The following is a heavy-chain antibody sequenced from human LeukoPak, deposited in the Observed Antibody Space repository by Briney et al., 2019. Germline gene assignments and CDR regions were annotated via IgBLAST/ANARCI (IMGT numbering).Heavy chain of an antibody. CDR3: ARGLHTRSSGRRFDVFEL. D-gene: IGHD6-6*01. V-gene: IGHV4-59*01. J-gene: IGHJ3*01. Sequence: RASETLSLTCSVSGGSISTYYWSWIRQPPGKGLEWIGYIYYSGSTNYNPSLKSRATISVDTSKNQFSLKLRSVTAADTAVYYCARGLHTRSSGRRFDVFELWGQGTMVIVSS. CDR2: IYYSGST. CDR1: GGSISTYY.